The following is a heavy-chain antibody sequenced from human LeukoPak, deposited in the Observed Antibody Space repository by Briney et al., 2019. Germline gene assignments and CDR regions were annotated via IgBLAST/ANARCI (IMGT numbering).Heavy chain of an antibody. CDR1: GGTFRGYY. CDR3: GLRFHVGSGNWFDL. CDR2: IDHTGST. Sequence: PSETLSLTCAVSGGTFRGYYWSWIRQPPGKGLAWIGEIDHTGSTNYNPSLESRVTLSVDTSKKQVSLNLNSLPAADTAVYARGLRFHVGSGNWFDLWGQGTLVTVSS. V-gene: IGHV4-34*08. D-gene: IGHD3-10*01. J-gene: IGHJ5*02.